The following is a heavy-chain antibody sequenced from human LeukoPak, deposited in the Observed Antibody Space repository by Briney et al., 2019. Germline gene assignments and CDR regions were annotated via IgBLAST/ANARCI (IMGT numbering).Heavy chain of an antibody. J-gene: IGHJ3*02. CDR3: ARGPRITMIVVVITDAFDI. V-gene: IGHV4-34*01. Sequence: SETLSLTCAVYGGSFSGYYWSWIRQPPGKGLEWIREINHSGSTNYNPSLKSRVTISVDTSKNQFSLKLSSVTAADTAVYYCARGPRITMIVVVITDAFDIWGQGTMVTVSS. CDR1: GGSFSGYY. D-gene: IGHD3-22*01. CDR2: INHSGST.